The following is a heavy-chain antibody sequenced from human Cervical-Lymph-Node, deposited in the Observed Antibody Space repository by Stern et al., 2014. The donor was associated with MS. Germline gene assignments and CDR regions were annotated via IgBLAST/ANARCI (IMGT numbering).Heavy chain of an antibody. CDR1: GFTFSRYS. D-gene: IGHD4-11*01. CDR2: ISHDGNNK. J-gene: IGHJ6*02. Sequence: QVQLVESGGGVVQPGRSLRLSCVASGFTFSRYSMHWVRQAPGKGLEWVALISHDGNNKYYADSVKGRFTISRDDSKNTLYVQMNSLRVEDTAVYYCVRVTVTTGYYYPMSVWGQGTTVTVSS. CDR3: VRVTVTTGYYYPMSV. V-gene: IGHV3-30*04.